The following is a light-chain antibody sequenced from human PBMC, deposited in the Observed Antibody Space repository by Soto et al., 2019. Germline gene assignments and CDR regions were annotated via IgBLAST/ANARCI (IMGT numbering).Light chain of an antibody. Sequence: EIVLTQSPGTLSLSPGERATLSCRASQSVSSSYLAWYQQKPGQAPRLLIYGASSRATGIPDRFSGSGSGTDFTLTIIRLEPEDFAVYYCQQDGRLPRTFGQGTEVEIK. CDR3: QQDGRLPRT. CDR2: GAS. J-gene: IGKJ1*01. CDR1: QSVSSSY. V-gene: IGKV3-20*01.